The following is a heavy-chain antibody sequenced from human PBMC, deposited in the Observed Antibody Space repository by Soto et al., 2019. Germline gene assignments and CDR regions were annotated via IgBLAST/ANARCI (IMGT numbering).Heavy chain of an antibody. CDR3: ARLDYDFWSGPSNPNYYYGMDV. Sequence: SETLSLTCAVYGGSFSGYYWSWIRQPPGKGLEWVGEINHSGSTNYNPSLKSRVTISVDTSKNQFSLKLSSVTAADTAVYYCARLDYDFWSGPSNPNYYYGMDVWGQGTTVTVSS. J-gene: IGHJ6*02. D-gene: IGHD3-3*01. V-gene: IGHV4-34*01. CDR2: INHSGST. CDR1: GGSFSGYY.